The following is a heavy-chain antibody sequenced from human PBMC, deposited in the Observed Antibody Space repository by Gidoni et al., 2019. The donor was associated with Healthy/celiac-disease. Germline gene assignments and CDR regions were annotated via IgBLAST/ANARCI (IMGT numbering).Heavy chain of an antibody. CDR1: GGTFRSYA. D-gene: IGHD2-2*01. Sequence: QVQLVQSGAEVKKPGSSVKVSCKASGGTFRSYAISWVRQAPGQGLEWMGGIIPSFGTANYAQKFQGRVTITADESTSTAYMELSSLRSEDTAVYYCARDPHIVVVPAAMGGMDVWGQGTTVTVSS. J-gene: IGHJ6*02. CDR3: ARDPHIVVVPAAMGGMDV. CDR2: IIPSFGTA. V-gene: IGHV1-69*01.